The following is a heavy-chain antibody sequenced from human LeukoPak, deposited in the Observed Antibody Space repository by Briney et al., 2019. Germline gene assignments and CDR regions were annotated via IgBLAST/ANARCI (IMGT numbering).Heavy chain of an antibody. Sequence: GASVKVSCKASGYTFTSYYMHWVRQAPGQGLEWVGIINPSGGSTSYAQKFQGRVTMTRDTSTSTVYMELSSLRSEDTAVYYCARDRAVVVPRYYFDFWGQGTLVTVSS. CDR3: ARDRAVVVPRYYFDF. CDR1: GYTFTSYY. V-gene: IGHV1-46*01. J-gene: IGHJ4*02. CDR2: INPSGGST. D-gene: IGHD3-22*01.